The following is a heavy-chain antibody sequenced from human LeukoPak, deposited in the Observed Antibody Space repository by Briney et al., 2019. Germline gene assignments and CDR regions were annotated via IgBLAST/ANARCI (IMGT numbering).Heavy chain of an antibody. CDR2: IRHDGGNK. CDR1: GFTFSSYG. CDR3: ARDITHISASGAFIFGYHGMDV. Sequence: GGSLRLSCAASGFTFSSYGMHWVRQAPGKGLEWVAFIRHDGGNKYFADSVKGRFTISRDDSKDTLYLQMNSQRAEDTAVYYCARDITHISASGAFIFGYHGMDVWGQGTTVTVSS. V-gene: IGHV3-30*02. D-gene: IGHD6-13*01. J-gene: IGHJ6*02.